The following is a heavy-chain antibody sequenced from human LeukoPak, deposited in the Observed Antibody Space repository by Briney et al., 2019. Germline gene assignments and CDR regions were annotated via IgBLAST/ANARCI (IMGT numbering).Heavy chain of an antibody. CDR1: GFTFSSYS. CDR2: ISRSSTYI. Sequence: EGSLRLSCAASGFTFSSYSMNWVRQAPGKGLEWVSSISRSSTYIYYADSVKGRFTISRDNAKNSLYLQMNSLSAEDTAVYYCARDSRTFGGVIVTTIDYWGQGTLVTVSS. J-gene: IGHJ4*02. D-gene: IGHD3-16*02. CDR3: ARDSRTFGGVIVTTIDY. V-gene: IGHV3-21*01.